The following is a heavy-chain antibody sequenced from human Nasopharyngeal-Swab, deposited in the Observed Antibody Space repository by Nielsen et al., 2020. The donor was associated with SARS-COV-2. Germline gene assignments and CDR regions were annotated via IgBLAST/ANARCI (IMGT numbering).Heavy chain of an antibody. CDR3: AKQNSGYDYEDRYYYYYMDV. CDR1: GGSITTYY. V-gene: IGHV4-59*01. CDR2: IYYSGST. D-gene: IGHD5-12*01. J-gene: IGHJ6*03. Sequence: SETLSLTCTVSGGSITTYYWSWIRQPPGKGLEWIGYIYYSGSTKYNPSLKSRVTISVDTSKNQFSLKLNSVTAADTAVCYCAKQNSGYDYEDRYYYYYMDVWGKGTTVTVSS.